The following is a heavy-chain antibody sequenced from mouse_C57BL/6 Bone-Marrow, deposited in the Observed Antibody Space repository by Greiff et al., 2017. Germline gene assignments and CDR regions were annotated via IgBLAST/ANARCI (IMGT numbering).Heavy chain of an antibody. V-gene: IGHV3-6*01. CDR2: ISYDGSN. J-gene: IGHJ2*01. CDR1: GYSITSGYY. Sequence: EVKLQESGPGLVKPSQSLSLTCSVTGYSITSGYYWNWIRQFPGNKLEWMGYISYDGSNNYNPSLKNRISITRDTSKNQFFLKLNSVTTEDTATYYCARDTYYSTLDYWGQGTTLTVSS. CDR3: ARDTYYSTLDY. D-gene: IGHD2-5*01.